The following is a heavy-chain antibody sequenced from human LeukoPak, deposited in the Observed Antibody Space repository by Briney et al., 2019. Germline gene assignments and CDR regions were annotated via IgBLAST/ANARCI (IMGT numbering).Heavy chain of an antibody. CDR2: ISAYNGNT. J-gene: IGHJ6*02. D-gene: IGHD3-10*01. CDR1: GYTFTSYG. V-gene: IGHV1-18*01. CDR3: ARVSITMVRGVIINPFYYYGMDV. Sequence: ASVKVSCKASGYTFTSYGISWVRQAPGQGLEWMGWISAYNGNTNYAQKLQGRVTMTTDTSTSTAYMELRSLRSDDTAVYYCARVSITMVRGVIINPFYYYGMDVWGQGTTVTVSS.